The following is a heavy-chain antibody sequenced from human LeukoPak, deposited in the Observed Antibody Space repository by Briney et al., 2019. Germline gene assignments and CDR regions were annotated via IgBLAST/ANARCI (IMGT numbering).Heavy chain of an antibody. CDR3: ARDWGDCSSAGCPHHLIDY. V-gene: IGHV3-11*06. Sequence: GGSLRLSCAASGFTFSDYYMSWIRQAPGKGLEWVSSISSSSSDTKYADSVKGRFTISRDNSKNTLYLQMNSLRAEDAAVYYCARDWGDCSSAGCPHHLIDYWGQGTLVTVSS. J-gene: IGHJ4*02. CDR2: ISSSSSDT. CDR1: GFTFSDYY. D-gene: IGHD2-2*01.